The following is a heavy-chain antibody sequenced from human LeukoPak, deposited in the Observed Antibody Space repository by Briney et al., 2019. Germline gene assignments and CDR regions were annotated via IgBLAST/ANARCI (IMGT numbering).Heavy chain of an antibody. Sequence: GASVKVSCKAFGYTFTSNYMHWVRQAPGQGPEWMGVISPSGGSTTYAQKFQGRVTLTRDMSTSTDYLELSSLRSEDTAVYYCARDMKITMVRGVVAFDIWGQGTMVTVSS. CDR2: ISPSGGST. V-gene: IGHV1-46*01. CDR3: ARDMKITMVRGVVAFDI. D-gene: IGHD3-10*01. CDR1: GYTFTSNY. J-gene: IGHJ3*02.